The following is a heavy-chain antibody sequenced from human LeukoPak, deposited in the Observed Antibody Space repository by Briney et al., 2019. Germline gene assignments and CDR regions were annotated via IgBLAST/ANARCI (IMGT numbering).Heavy chain of an antibody. CDR1: GYTFTGYY. D-gene: IGHD3-3*01. Sequence: SCKASGYTFTGYYMHWVRQAPGKGLEWVAVISYDGSNKYYADSVKGRFTISRDNSKNTLYLQMNSLRAEDTAVYYCARDNKAKTIFELDPWGQGTLVTVSS. CDR2: ISYDGSNK. J-gene: IGHJ5*02. CDR3: ARDNKAKTIFELDP. V-gene: IGHV3-30-3*01.